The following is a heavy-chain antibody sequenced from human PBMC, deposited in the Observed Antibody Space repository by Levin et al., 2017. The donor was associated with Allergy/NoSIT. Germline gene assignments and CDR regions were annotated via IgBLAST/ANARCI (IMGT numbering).Heavy chain of an antibody. V-gene: IGHV4-34*01. CDR1: GGSFSGYY. CDR2: INHSGST. J-gene: IGHJ3*02. CDR3: ATYSSSWGVGAFDI. Sequence: PSETLSLTCAVYGGSFSGYYWSWIRQPPGKGLEWIGEINHSGSTNYNPSLKSRVTISVDTSKNQFSLKLSSVTAADTAVYYCATYSSSWGVGAFDIWGQGTMVTVSS. D-gene: IGHD6-13*01.